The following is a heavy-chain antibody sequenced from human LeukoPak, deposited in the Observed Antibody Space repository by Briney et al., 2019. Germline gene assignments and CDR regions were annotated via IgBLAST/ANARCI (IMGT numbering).Heavy chain of an antibody. CDR1: GFPVSTNY. J-gene: IGHJ5*02. Sequence: PGGSLRLSCAVSGFPVSTNYMNWVRQAPGKGLEWVSSISSSSSCIYYADSVKGRFTISRDNAKNSLYLQMNSLRAEDTAVYYCASETRAWYSSSWYWFDPWGQGTLVTVSS. V-gene: IGHV3-21*01. D-gene: IGHD6-13*01. CDR2: ISSSSSCI. CDR3: ASETRAWYSSSWYWFDP.